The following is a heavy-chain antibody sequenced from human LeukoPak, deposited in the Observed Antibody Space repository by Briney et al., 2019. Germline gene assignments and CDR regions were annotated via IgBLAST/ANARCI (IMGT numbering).Heavy chain of an antibody. CDR1: GGSISSYY. V-gene: IGHV4-59*08. CDR2: IHNSGIT. CDR3: ARQPDRRQVAL. J-gene: IGHJ4*02. D-gene: IGHD1-14*01. Sequence: SETLSLTCTVSGGSISSYYWSWIRQPPGKGLEWIAYIHNSGITSYNPSLKSRVTISVDTSKNQFSLELSSVTAADTAVYYCARQPDRRQVALWGQGTVITVSS.